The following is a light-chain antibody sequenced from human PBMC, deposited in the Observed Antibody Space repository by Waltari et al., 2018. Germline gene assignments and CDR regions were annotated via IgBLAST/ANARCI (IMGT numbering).Light chain of an antibody. CDR3: SSFTSSATWV. V-gene: IGLV2-14*03. J-gene: IGLJ3*02. CDR2: GVS. CDR1: NTDIGRYNY. Sequence: QSALTQPASLSGSPRQSITISCTGTNTDIGRYNYVSWYQHHSGKAPKLMIFGVSDRPSGVSNRFSGSKSGNTASLTISELQADDEADYYCSSFTSSATWVFGGGTKLTVL.